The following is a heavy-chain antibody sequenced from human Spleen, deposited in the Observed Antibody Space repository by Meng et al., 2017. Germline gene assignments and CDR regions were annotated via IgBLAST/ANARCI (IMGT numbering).Heavy chain of an antibody. CDR3: ARMGWGAYYYGSGITAFDI. Sequence: SVKVSCKASGGTFSSYAISWVRQAPGQGLEWMGGIIPIFGTANYAQKFQGRVTITTDESTSTAYMELSSLRSEDTAVYYCARMGWGAYYYGSGITAFDIWGQGTMVTVSS. J-gene: IGHJ3*02. CDR1: GGTFSSYA. D-gene: IGHD3-10*01. CDR2: IIPIFGTA. V-gene: IGHV1-69*05.